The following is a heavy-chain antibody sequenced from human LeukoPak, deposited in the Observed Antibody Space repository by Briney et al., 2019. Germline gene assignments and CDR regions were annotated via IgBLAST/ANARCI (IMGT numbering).Heavy chain of an antibody. Sequence: SETLSLTCTVSGGSISGYYWSWIRQPPGKGLEWIAYIYYNGISNYNPSLKSRVTISVDTSKNQVSLKLSSVTAADTAMYYCARDAGYGVDYWGQGTLVTVSS. D-gene: IGHD5-12*01. CDR1: GGSISGYY. CDR2: IYYNGIS. J-gene: IGHJ4*02. CDR3: ARDAGYGVDY. V-gene: IGHV4-59*01.